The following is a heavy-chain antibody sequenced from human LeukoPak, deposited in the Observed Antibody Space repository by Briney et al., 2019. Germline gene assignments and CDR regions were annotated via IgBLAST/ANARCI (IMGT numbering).Heavy chain of an antibody. CDR1: GFTFSSYA. Sequence: PGGSLRLSCAASGFTFSSYAMSWVRQAPGKGLEWVSAISGSGGSTYYADSVKGRFTISRDNSKNTLYLQMNSLRAEDTAVYYCAKSQETTNRHYYYYMDVWGKGTTVTVSS. CDR2: ISGSGGST. D-gene: IGHD4-11*01. CDR3: AKSQETTNRHYYYYMDV. J-gene: IGHJ6*03. V-gene: IGHV3-23*01.